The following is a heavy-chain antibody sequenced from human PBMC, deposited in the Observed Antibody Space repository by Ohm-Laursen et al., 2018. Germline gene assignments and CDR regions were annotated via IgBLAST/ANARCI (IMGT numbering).Heavy chain of an antibody. Sequence: SLRLSCAAPGFTFSSYWMSWVRQAPGKGLEWVANIKQDGSEKYYVDSVRGRFTISRDNAKNSLYLHMNSLRAEDTAVYYCARGRRSVGTGSGDYWGQGTLVTVSS. J-gene: IGHJ4*02. CDR2: IKQDGSEK. CDR3: ARGRRSVGTGSGDY. CDR1: GFTFSSYW. V-gene: IGHV3-7*03. D-gene: IGHD6-19*01.